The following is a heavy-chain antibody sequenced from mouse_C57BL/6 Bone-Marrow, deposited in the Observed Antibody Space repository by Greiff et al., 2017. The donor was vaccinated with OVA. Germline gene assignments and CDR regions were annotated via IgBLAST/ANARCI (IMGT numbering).Heavy chain of an antibody. D-gene: IGHD2-4*01. CDR2: IDPENGDT. CDR1: GFNIKDDY. CDR3: TSYYDYFY. J-gene: IGHJ2*01. V-gene: IGHV14-4*01. Sequence: EVQLQQSGAELVRPGASVKLSCTASGFNIKDDYMHWVKQRPEQGLEWIGWIDPENGDTEYASKFQGKATITADTSSNTAYLQLSSLTSEDTAVYYCTSYYDYFYWGQGTTLTVAS.